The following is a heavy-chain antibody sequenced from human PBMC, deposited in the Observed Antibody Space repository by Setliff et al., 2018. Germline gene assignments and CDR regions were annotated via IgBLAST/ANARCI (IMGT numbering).Heavy chain of an antibody. CDR3: AKIALKIAFDI. CDR2: VIQGGQG. J-gene: IGHJ3*02. D-gene: IGHD2-21*01. V-gene: IGHV3-23*01. Sequence: PGGSLRLSCATSGFTFREYSMAGVRKVPGEGLEWVASVIQGGQGGCAGSLRGRCSISRDNSKKTVLLQMSNLRAEDTAVYYCAKIALKIAFDIWGQGTMVTVSS. CDR1: GFTFREYS.